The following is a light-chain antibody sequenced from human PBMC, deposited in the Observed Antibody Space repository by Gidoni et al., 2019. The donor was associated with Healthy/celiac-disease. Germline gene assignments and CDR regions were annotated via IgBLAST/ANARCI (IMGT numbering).Light chain of an antibody. CDR1: QSISSR. CDR3: QQYNSYPWT. V-gene: IGKV1-5*01. Sequence: DIQMTLSPSTLSASVGDRVTITCRASQSISSRLAWYQQKPGKAPKLLIYDASSLESGVPSRFSGSGSGTEFTLTISSLQPDDFATYYCQQYNSYPWTFGQGTKVEIK. J-gene: IGKJ1*01. CDR2: DAS.